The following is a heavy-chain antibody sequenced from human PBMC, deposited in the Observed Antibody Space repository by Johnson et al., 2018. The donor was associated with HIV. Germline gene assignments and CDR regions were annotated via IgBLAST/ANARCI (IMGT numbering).Heavy chain of an antibody. CDR2: ISWNSANI. CDR1: GFTFDDYA. CDR3: SKDRGATARSGAFDI. V-gene: IGHV3-9*01. Sequence: VQLVESGGGLVQPGRSLRLSCAASGFTFDDYAVHWVRQAPGTGLEWVSGISWNSANIDYAGSVKGRFTISRDNAKNSLYLQMNSLRGEDTALYYWSKDRGATARSGAFDIWGQGTMVTVSS. D-gene: IGHD3-3*01. J-gene: IGHJ3*02.